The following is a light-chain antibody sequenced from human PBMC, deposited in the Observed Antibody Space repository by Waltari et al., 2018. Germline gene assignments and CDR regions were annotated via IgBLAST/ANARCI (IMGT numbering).Light chain of an antibody. J-gene: IGLJ1*01. V-gene: IGLV1-51*02. CDR3: GVWDSSLKAYV. CDR2: ETD. CDR1: SFNIGKNH. Sequence: QSVVTQPPSVSAAPGQNVPISCSGSSFNIGKNHVSWYKQHPGTAPKLLIYETDKRPSVIPDRFSGSKSGTSATLCVTGLQSGDEADYYCGVWDSSLKAYVFGPGTSVAVL.